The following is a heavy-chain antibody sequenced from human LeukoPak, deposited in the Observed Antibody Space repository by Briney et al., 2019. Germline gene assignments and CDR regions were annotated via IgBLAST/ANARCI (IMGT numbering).Heavy chain of an antibody. D-gene: IGHD6-19*01. Sequence: SETLSLTCAVYGGSFSGYYWSWIRQPPEKGLEWIGEINHSGSTNYNPSLKSRVTISVDTSKNQFSLKLSSVTAADTAVYYCASNSYSSGWYRSSWFDPWGQGTLVTVSS. CDR3: ASNSYSSGWYRSSWFDP. CDR1: GGSFSGYY. CDR2: INHSGST. J-gene: IGHJ5*02. V-gene: IGHV4-34*01.